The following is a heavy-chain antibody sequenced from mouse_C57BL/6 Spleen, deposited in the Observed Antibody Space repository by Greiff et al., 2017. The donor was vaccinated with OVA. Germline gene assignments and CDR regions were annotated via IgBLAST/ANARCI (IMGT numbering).Heavy chain of an antibody. Sequence: VQLKESGPELVKPGASVKMSCKASGYTFTDYNMHWVKQSHGKSLEWIGYINPNNGGTSYNQKFKGKATLTVNKSSSTAYMELRSLTSEDSAVYYCANDGYYEGFAYWGQGTLVTVSA. CDR2: INPNNGGT. CDR1: GYTFTDYN. J-gene: IGHJ3*01. V-gene: IGHV1-22*01. CDR3: ANDGYYEGFAY. D-gene: IGHD2-3*01.